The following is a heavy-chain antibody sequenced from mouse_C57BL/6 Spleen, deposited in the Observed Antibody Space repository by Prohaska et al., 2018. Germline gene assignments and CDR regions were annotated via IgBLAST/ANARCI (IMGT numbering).Heavy chain of an antibody. D-gene: IGHD3-1*01. V-gene: IGHV1-69*01. CDR1: GYTFTSYW. CDR2: IDPSDSYT. CDR3: ARGDHSSCYAMDY. Sequence: QVQLQQPGAELVMPGASVKLSCKASGYTFTSYWMHWVKQRPGQGLEWIGEIDPSDSYTNYNQKLKGNATLTVDKSSSTAYRQLSSLTSEDSAVYYCARGDHSSCYAMDYLGQGTSVTVSS. J-gene: IGHJ4*01.